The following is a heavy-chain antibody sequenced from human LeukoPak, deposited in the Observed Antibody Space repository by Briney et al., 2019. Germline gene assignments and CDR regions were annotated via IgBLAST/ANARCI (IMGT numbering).Heavy chain of an antibody. Sequence: ASVKVSCKASGYTFTSYGITWVRQAPGQGLEWMGWISAYNGNTNSAQKLQGRLTMTTDTSTSTGYMELSSLRSEDTAVYYCARDHYWSGRPFDYWGQGTLVTVSS. CDR3: ARDHYWSGRPFDY. CDR2: ISAYNGNT. J-gene: IGHJ4*02. CDR1: GYTFTSYG. V-gene: IGHV1-18*01. D-gene: IGHD3-3*02.